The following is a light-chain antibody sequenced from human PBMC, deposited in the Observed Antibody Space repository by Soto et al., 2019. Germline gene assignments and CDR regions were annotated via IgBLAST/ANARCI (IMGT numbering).Light chain of an antibody. V-gene: IGLV2-8*01. CDR1: SSDIGSYKF. CDR3: SSYAGSRSL. J-gene: IGLJ2*01. Sequence: QSVLTQPPSASGSPGQSVTISCTGTSSDIGSYKFVYWYQQHPGKAPKLLIYEVNQRPSGVPARFSGSRSGNPASLTVYGVQNADEADYYCSSYAGSRSLLGGGTKLTVL. CDR2: EVN.